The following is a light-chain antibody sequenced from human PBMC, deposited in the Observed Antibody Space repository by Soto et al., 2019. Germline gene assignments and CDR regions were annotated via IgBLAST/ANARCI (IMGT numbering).Light chain of an antibody. CDR2: AAS. V-gene: IGKV1-39*01. Sequence: DIQMTQSPSSLSASVGDRVTITCRASQSIRTYLNWFQQRPGKAPKLLIYAASTLQGGVPSRFSGSGSGTAFTLTISSLQSEDFATYSCQQSFASLRTFGQGTTVEI. CDR1: QSIRTY. J-gene: IGKJ1*01. CDR3: QQSFASLRT.